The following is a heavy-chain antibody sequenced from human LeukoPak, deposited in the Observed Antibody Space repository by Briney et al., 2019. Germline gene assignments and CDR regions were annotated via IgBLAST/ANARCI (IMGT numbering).Heavy chain of an antibody. J-gene: IGHJ4*02. Sequence: GGSLRLSCAASGFTFSSYWMSWVRQAPGKGLEWVGNIKQDGSETYFVDSVKGRFTISRDNAKNLLYLQMNNLRAEDTAVYYCARDAMSRTADYWGQGTLVTVSS. V-gene: IGHV3-7*01. D-gene: IGHD2-2*01. CDR2: IKQDGSET. CDR3: ARDAMSRTADY. CDR1: GFTFSSYW.